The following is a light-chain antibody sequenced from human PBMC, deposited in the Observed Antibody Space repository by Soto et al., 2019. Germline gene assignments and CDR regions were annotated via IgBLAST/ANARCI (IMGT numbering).Light chain of an antibody. Sequence: QSVLTQPASVSGSPGQSITISCTGTSSDVGGYKYVSWYQQHTDKDPKLIIFEVSNRPSGISSRFSGSKSGNTASLTISGLQAEDEADYYCASYTSSSTSVIFGRGTKLTVL. CDR3: ASYTSSSTSVI. CDR1: SSDVGGYKY. CDR2: EVS. V-gene: IGLV2-14*01. J-gene: IGLJ2*01.